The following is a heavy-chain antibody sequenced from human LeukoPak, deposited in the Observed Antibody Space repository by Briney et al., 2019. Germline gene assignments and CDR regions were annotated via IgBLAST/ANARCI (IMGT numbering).Heavy chain of an antibody. CDR3: ERHVGKWGFDY. D-gene: IGHD7-27*01. Sequence: PSETLSLTCTVSGGSISGYYWSWIRQPPGKGLEWIGNIYYSGGNKYNPSLKSRVTISVDTSRNQFSLKLTSVTAADTAVYYCERHVGKWGFDYWGQGSLVTVSS. J-gene: IGHJ4*02. CDR1: GGSISGYY. CDR2: IYYSGGN. V-gene: IGHV4-59*08.